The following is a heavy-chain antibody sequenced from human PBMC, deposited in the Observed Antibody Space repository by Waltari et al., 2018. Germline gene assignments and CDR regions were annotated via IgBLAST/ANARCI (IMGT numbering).Heavy chain of an antibody. CDR3: AREIGIGAFDI. J-gene: IGHJ3*02. Sequence: EVQLVESGGGLVQPGGSLRLSCAASGFTLSSYSMNWVRQAPGKGLEWVSYISSSSSTIYYADSVKGRFTISRDNAKNSLYLQMNSLRAEDTAVYYCAREIGIGAFDIWGQGTMVTVSS. V-gene: IGHV3-48*04. CDR2: ISSSSSTI. CDR1: GFTLSSYS. D-gene: IGHD1-26*01.